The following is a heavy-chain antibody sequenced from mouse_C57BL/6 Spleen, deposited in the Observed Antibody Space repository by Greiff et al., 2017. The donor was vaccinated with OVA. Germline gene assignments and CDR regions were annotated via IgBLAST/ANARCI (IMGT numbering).Heavy chain of an antibody. CDR3: GRGGGLNYFDY. CDR1: GFSLTSYG. J-gene: IGHJ2*01. D-gene: IGHD3-3*01. V-gene: IGHV2-2*01. Sequence: VQLQQSGPGLVQPSQSLSITCTVSGFSLTSYGVHWVRQSPGKGLEWLGVIWSGGSTDYNAAFISRLSISKDNSKSQVFFKMNRRQADDTAIYYWGRGGGLNYFDYWGQGTTLTVSS. CDR2: IWSGGST.